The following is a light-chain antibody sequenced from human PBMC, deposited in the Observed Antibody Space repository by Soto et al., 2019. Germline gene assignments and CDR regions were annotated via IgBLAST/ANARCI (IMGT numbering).Light chain of an antibody. Sequence: DIQMTQSPSSLPPSXGNRVTITXXASQTITNYLSWYYQKPGKPPKILIYAASTLHSGVPSRFSGSGSGTVFTLTISGLQPEDFATYYCQQTYIAPRTFGQGTKVDNK. V-gene: IGKV1-39*01. CDR2: AAS. CDR1: QTITNY. J-gene: IGKJ1*01. CDR3: QQTYIAPRT.